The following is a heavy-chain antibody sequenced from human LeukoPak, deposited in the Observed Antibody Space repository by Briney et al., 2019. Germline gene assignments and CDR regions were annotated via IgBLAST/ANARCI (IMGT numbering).Heavy chain of an antibody. J-gene: IGHJ4*02. CDR2: ISSSSSTI. Sequence: GGSLRLSCAASGFTFSSYNMNWVRQAPGKGLECVSYISSSSSTIYYADSVKGRFTISRDNSKNTLYLQMNSLRAEDTAVYYCAREGVHYGSGSYSYYFDYWGQGTLVTVSS. D-gene: IGHD3-10*01. CDR3: AREGVHYGSGSYSYYFDY. CDR1: GFTFSSYN. V-gene: IGHV3-48*01.